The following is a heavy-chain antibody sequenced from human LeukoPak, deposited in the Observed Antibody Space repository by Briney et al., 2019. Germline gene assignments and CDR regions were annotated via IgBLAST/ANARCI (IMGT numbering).Heavy chain of an antibody. Sequence: GGSLRLSCTASGFTFSSYAMSWVRQAPGKGLEWVSTIGGSGGRTDNADSVKGRFTISRDNAKNSLYLQMNSLRAEDTAVYYCARDFCSGGACYAFNFWGQGTLVTVSS. CDR2: IGGSGGRT. V-gene: IGHV3-23*01. CDR3: ARDFCSGGACYAFNF. CDR1: GFTFSSYA. D-gene: IGHD2-21*02. J-gene: IGHJ4*02.